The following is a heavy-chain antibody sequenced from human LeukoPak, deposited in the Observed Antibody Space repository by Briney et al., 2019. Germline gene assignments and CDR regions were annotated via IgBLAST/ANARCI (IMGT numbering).Heavy chain of an antibody. CDR2: INPNSGGT. D-gene: IGHD6-19*01. Sequence: ASVKVSCKASGYTFTSYYMHWVRQAPGQGLEWMGWINPNSGGTNYAQKFQGWVTMTRDTSISTAYMELSRLRSDDTAVYYCARDGAVAGDPARLDYWGQGTLVTVSS. J-gene: IGHJ4*02. CDR3: ARDGAVAGDPARLDY. V-gene: IGHV1-2*04. CDR1: GYTFTSYY.